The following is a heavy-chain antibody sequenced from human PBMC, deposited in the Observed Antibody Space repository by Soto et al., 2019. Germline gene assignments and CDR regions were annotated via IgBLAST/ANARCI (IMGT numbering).Heavy chain of an antibody. J-gene: IGHJ4*02. CDR1: GFSFSDYY. CDR2: ISPSGDTK. Sequence: QVQLVESGGGLVKPGGSLRLSCAVSGFSFSDYYMSWIRQAPGKGLEWVSYISPSGDTKYYAESVKGRFTISRDNAKNSLHLEMSSLRAEDTAVYYCAKPFLLYSSSYIDYWAQGTLVTVSS. V-gene: IGHV3-11*01. D-gene: IGHD6-13*01. CDR3: AKPFLLYSSSYIDY.